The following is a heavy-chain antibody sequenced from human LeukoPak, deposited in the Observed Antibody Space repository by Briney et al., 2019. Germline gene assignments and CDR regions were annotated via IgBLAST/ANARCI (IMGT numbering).Heavy chain of an antibody. J-gene: IGHJ6*03. CDR1: GFTFSSYW. CDR2: INTDGSST. Sequence: GGSLRLSCAASGFTFSSYWMHWVRQAHGKGLVWVSRINTDGSSTTYADSVKGRFTISRDNAKNTLYLQMNSLRAEDTAVYYCARVGYERTSDYYYYMDVWGKGTTVTVSS. CDR3: ARVGYERTSDYYYYMDV. D-gene: IGHD5-18*01. V-gene: IGHV3-74*01.